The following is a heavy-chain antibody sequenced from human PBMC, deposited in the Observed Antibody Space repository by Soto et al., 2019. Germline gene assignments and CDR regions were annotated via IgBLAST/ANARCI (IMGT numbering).Heavy chain of an antibody. Sequence: QVQLQESGPGLVKPSETLSLTCTVSGGSISSYYWSWIRQPPGKGLEWIGYTYYSGSTNYNPSLTSGVTASVDTSKNQFSLKLSSVTAADTAVYYCARRYGGNVDYWGQGTLVTVSS. CDR1: GGSISSYY. CDR2: TYYSGST. CDR3: ARRYGGNVDY. V-gene: IGHV4-59*01. J-gene: IGHJ4*02. D-gene: IGHD2-15*01.